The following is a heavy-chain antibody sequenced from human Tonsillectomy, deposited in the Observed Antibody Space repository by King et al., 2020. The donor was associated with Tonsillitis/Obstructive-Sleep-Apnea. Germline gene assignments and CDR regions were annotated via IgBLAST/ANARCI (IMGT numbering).Heavy chain of an antibody. V-gene: IGHV3-30*04. D-gene: IGHD4-11*01. J-gene: IGHJ6*02. CDR1: GFTFSSYA. CDR2: ISYDGSN. CDR3: ARDLTGTVGGMDV. Sequence: VQLVESGGGVVQPGRSLRLSCAASGFTFSSYAMHWVRQAPGKGLEWVAVISYDGSNNSVKGRFTISRDNSKNTLYLQMNSLSAEDTAVYYCARDLTGTVGGMDVWGQGTTVTVSS.